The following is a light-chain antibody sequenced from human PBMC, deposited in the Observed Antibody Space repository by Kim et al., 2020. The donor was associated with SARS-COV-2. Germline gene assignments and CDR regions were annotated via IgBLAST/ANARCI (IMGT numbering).Light chain of an antibody. V-gene: IGLV3-9*01. CDR3: QVWDTTSVL. CDR1: NIGSES. CDR2: RDF. J-gene: IGLJ2*01. Sequence: SVALGQTARITCGGDNIGSESVHWYQVKPGQAPVLLIYRDFSRPSGIPERFSGSNSGNTASLTISRAQGGDEADYYCQVWDTTSVLFGGGTQLTVL.